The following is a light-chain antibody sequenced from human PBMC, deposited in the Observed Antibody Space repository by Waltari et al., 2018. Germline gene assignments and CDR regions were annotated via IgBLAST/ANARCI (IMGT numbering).Light chain of an antibody. J-gene: IGKJ2*01. V-gene: IGKV1-9*01. CDR1: QGINSY. Sequence: DIQLTQSPSSLSASVGDRVTITCRASQGINSYLAWYQQKLGKAPKLLIYVASTLQSGVPSRFSGSGSGTEFTLTISSLQPEDFATYYCQQVKTYPYTLGQGTKLEIK. CDR2: VAS. CDR3: QQVKTYPYT.